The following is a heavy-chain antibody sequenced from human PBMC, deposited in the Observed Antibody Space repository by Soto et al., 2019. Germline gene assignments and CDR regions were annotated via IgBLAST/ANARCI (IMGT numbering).Heavy chain of an antibody. V-gene: IGHV4-31*03. CDR3: ARELKGMKDY. D-gene: IGHD1-20*01. CDR1: GGSISSGGYY. CDR2: IYYSGST. Sequence: SETLSLTCTVSGGSISSGGYYWSWIRQHPGKGLEWIGYIYYSGSTYYNPSLKSRVTISVDTSKYQFSLKLSSVTAADTAVYYCARELKGMKDYWGQGTLVTVSS. J-gene: IGHJ4*02.